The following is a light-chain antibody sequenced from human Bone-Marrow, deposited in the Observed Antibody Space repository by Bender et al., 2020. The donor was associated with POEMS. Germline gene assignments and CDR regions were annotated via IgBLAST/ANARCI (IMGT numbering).Light chain of an antibody. Sequence: QSALTQPASVSGSPGQSITVSCTGSSSDVGGYNSVSWYQQHPGKAPKLMIYDVFYRPSGVSARFSGSKSGNTASLTISGLQAEDEADYYCSSYGGVHVIFGGGTRLTVL. J-gene: IGLJ2*01. CDR1: SSDVGGYNS. CDR3: SSYGGVHVI. V-gene: IGLV2-14*03. CDR2: DVF.